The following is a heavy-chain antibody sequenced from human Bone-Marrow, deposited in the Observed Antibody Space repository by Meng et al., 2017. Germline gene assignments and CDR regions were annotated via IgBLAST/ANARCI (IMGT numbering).Heavy chain of an antibody. CDR1: GFTFSSYW. CDR2: IKQDGSEK. CDR3: ARQIVLRKWGSDV. Sequence: GESLKTSCAASGFTFSSYWMSWVRPAPGEGLEWVANIKQDGSEKYYVDSVKGRFTTSRDNAKNTLYLQMNSLRAEDTAVYYCARQIVLRKWGSDVWGQGTTVTVSS. V-gene: IGHV3-7*01. J-gene: IGHJ6*02. D-gene: IGHD6-6*01.